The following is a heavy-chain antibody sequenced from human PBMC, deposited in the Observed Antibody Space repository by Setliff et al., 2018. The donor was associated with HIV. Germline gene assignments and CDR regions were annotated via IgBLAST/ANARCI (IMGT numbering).Heavy chain of an antibody. Sequence: GVLRLSCAASGLTLSNSAMTWVRQKPGRGLEWVSLIQSGGIIYYADSVKGRFTISRDNSKNTLYLQMRSLRPDDTAVYYCARDVSPIVVVTAPDYWGQGTLVTVSS. CDR3: ARDVSPIVVVTAPDY. J-gene: IGHJ4*02. V-gene: IGHV3-66*02. CDR2: IQSGGII. D-gene: IGHD2-21*02. CDR1: GLTLSNSA.